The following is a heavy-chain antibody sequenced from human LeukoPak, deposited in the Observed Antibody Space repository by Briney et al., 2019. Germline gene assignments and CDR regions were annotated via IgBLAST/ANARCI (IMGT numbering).Heavy chain of an antibody. CDR3: ARDVEYYFDS. D-gene: IGHD6-6*01. V-gene: IGHV1-2*02. J-gene: IGHJ4*02. CDR1: GYTFTGYY. Sequence: AASVKVSCKASGYTFTGYYMHWVRQAPGQGLEWMGWINPNSGGTNYAQKFQGRVTMTRDTSISTAYMELSSLRSDDTAVYYCARDVEYYFDSWGQGTLVTVSS. CDR2: INPNSGGT.